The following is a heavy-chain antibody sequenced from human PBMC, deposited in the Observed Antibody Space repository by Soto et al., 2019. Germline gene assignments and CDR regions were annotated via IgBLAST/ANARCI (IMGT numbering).Heavy chain of an antibody. CDR2: INPNSGGT. Sequence: ASVKVSCKASGYTFTGHYMHWVRQAPGQGLEWMGWINPNSGGTNYAQKFQGWVTMTRDTSISTAYMELSRLRSDDTAVYYCARGDCSSTSCYLRHWFDPWGQGTLVTVSS. V-gene: IGHV1-2*04. D-gene: IGHD2-2*01. CDR3: ARGDCSSTSCYLRHWFDP. J-gene: IGHJ5*02. CDR1: GYTFTGHY.